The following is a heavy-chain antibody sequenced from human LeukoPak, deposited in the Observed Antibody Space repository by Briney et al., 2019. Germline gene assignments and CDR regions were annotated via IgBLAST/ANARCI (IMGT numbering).Heavy chain of an antibody. CDR3: ARSKASIAVSGNWFDP. Sequence: ASVKVSCKASGYTFTGYYMHWVRQAPGQGLEWRGWINPNSGGTYYAQKFQGRVTMTRDTSISTAYMELSRLTSDDTAVYYCARSKASIAVSGNWFDPWGQGTLVTVSS. CDR2: INPNSGGT. CDR1: GYTFTGYY. J-gene: IGHJ5*02. D-gene: IGHD6-19*01. V-gene: IGHV1-2*02.